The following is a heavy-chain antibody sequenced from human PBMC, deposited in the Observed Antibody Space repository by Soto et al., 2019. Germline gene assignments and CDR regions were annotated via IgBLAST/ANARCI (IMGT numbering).Heavy chain of an antibody. V-gene: IGHV3-30*18. CDR3: ANSVGGWYKGGPDY. CDR1: GFTFSTYG. CDR2: ISDDGSEK. J-gene: IGHJ4*02. Sequence: QVQLVESGGGVVQPGKSLRLSCAASGFTFSTYGMHWVRQAPGKGLEWVSVISDDGSEKYYADSVKGRFSISRDNSKNTLDLQMNSLRVEDAAVYYCANSVGGWYKGGPDYWGQGTRVTVSS. D-gene: IGHD6-19*01.